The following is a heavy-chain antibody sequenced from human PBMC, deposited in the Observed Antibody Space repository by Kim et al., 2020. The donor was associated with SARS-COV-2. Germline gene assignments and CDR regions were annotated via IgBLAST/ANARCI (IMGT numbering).Heavy chain of an antibody. CDR3: AKNVHITSVTFLWYFDL. V-gene: IGHV3-23*01. J-gene: IGHJ2*01. D-gene: IGHD2-2*01. CDR2: IFGSGHGT. CDR1: RFTFSSSA. Sequence: GSLRLSCVASRFTFSSSAMTWVRQAPGEGLEWVSTIFGSGHGTYYADSVKGRFVVSRDNSKNTLYLQMNNLRGDDTALYYCAKNVHITSVTFLWYFDLWGRGSSVTVSS.